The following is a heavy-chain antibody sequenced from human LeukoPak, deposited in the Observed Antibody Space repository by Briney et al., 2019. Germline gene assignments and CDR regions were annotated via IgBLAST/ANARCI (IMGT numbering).Heavy chain of an antibody. J-gene: IGHJ6*02. V-gene: IGHV3-23*01. D-gene: IGHD6-13*01. Sequence: GGSLRLSCAASGFTFSSYAMSWVRQAPGKGLEWVSAISGSGGSTYYADSVKGRFTISRDNSKNTLYLQMNSLRAEDTAVYYCAKSAGYSSTPLVDYYGMDVWGQGTTVTVSS. CDR2: ISGSGGST. CDR3: AKSAGYSSTPLVDYYGMDV. CDR1: GFTFSSYA.